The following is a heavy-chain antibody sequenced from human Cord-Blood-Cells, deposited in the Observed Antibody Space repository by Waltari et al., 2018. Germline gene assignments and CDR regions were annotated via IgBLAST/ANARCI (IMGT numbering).Heavy chain of an antibody. CDR3: ARTLGGSYYAFDI. D-gene: IGHD1-26*01. CDR2: IYYSGST. Sequence: QLQLQQSGPGLVKPSETLSLTCTVSGGSISSSRYYGGWNRQPPGKGLEWIGSIYYSGSTYYNPSLKSRVTISVDTSKNQFSLKLSSVTAADTAVYYCARTLGGSYYAFDIWGQGTMVTVSS. CDR1: GGSISSSRYY. J-gene: IGHJ3*02. V-gene: IGHV4-39*01.